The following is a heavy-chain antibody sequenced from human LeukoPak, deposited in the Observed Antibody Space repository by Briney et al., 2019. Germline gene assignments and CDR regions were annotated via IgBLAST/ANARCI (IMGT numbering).Heavy chain of an antibody. J-gene: IGHJ5*02. CDR3: AREAYYDILTGNYNVRWFDP. V-gene: IGHV1-69*05. Sequence: ASVKVSCKASGGTFSSYAISWVRQAPGQGLEWMGGIIPIFGTANYAQKFQGRVTITTDESTSTAYMELSSLRSEDTAVYYCAREAYYDILTGNYNVRWFDPWGQGTLVTVSS. CDR1: GGTFSSYA. D-gene: IGHD3-9*01. CDR2: IIPIFGTA.